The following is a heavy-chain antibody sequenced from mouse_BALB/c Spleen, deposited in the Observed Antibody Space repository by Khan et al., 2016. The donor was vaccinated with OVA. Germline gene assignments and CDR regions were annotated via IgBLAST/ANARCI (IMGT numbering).Heavy chain of an antibody. V-gene: IGHV5-9-3*01. J-gene: IGHJ4*01. CDR2: ISSGGSYT. CDR1: GFTFSRYA. CDR3: ARLYAMDY. Sequence: EVQLLETGGGLVKPGGSLKLSCAASGFTFSRYAMSWVRQTPEKRLEWVATISSGGSYTYYPDSVKGRFTISRDNAKNTLYLQMSSLRSEDTAMYYCARLYAMDYWGQGTSVTVSS.